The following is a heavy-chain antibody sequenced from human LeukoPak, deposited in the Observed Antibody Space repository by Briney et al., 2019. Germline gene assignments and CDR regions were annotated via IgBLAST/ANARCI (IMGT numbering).Heavy chain of an antibody. D-gene: IGHD6-25*01. J-gene: IGHJ5*02. CDR3: ARGIPAAAGGNWFDP. V-gene: IGHV1-8*01. CDR1: GYTFTSYD. Sequence: ASVKVSCKASGYTFTSYDINWVRQATEQGLEWMRWMNPNSGNTDYAQKFQGRVTMTSDTSISTAYMELSSLRSEDTAVYYCARGIPAAAGGNWFDPWGQGTLVTVSS. CDR2: MNPNSGNT.